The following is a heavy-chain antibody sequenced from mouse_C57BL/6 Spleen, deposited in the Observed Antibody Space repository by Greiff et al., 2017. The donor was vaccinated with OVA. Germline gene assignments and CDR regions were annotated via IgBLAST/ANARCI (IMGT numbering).Heavy chain of an antibody. J-gene: IGHJ2*01. Sequence: DVHLVESGGGLVQPGGSMKLSCAASGFTFSDAWMDWVRQSPEKGLEWVAEIRNKANNHATYYAESVKGRFTISRDDSKSSVYLQMNSLRAEDTGIYYCTSRPYYGSSYLDYWGQGTTLTVSS. CDR2: IRNKANNHAT. CDR3: TSRPYYGSSYLDY. V-gene: IGHV6-6*01. D-gene: IGHD1-1*01. CDR1: GFTFSDAW.